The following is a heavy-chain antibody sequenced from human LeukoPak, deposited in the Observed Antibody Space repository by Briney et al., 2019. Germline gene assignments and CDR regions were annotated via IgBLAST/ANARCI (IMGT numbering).Heavy chain of an antibody. J-gene: IGHJ4*02. V-gene: IGHV3-48*04. CDR3: ARDAAPDDY. Sequence: GGSLRLSCAASGFTFSSYSMNWVRQAPGKGLEWVSYISSTSSTLYYADSVKGRFTISRDNAKNSLYLQMNSLRAEDTAVYYCARDAAPDDYWGQGTLVTVSS. CDR2: ISSTSSTL. D-gene: IGHD6-25*01. CDR1: GFTFSSYS.